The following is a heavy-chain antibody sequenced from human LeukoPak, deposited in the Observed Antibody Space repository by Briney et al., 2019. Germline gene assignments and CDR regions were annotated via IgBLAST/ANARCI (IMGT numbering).Heavy chain of an antibody. Sequence: SLKISCKGSGYNFTNYWIGWVRQMPGKGLEWMGIIYPGDSDIRYSPSFQGQVTISADKAISTAYLQGSILMAPDTAMYYCARHALSRWYFDLWGRGTLVTVSS. CDR1: GYNFTNYW. CDR3: ARHALSRWYFDL. J-gene: IGHJ2*01. V-gene: IGHV5-51*01. D-gene: IGHD3-10*01. CDR2: IYPGDSDI.